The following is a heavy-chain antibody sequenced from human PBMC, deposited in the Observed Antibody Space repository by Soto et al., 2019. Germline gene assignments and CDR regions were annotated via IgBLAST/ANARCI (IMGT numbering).Heavy chain of an antibody. D-gene: IGHD3-10*01. CDR3: AHIGVKWVVELLDAFDI. Sequence: QITLKESGPTLVKPTQTLTLTCTFSGFSLSTSGVGVGWIRQPPGNALEWLAPIYWDDDKRYSPSLKSRLHITKDPSKNQVVITMANMGPVDTAPYYCAHIGVKWVVELLDAFDIWGKGTMVPVSS. J-gene: IGHJ3*02. CDR1: GFSLSTSGVG. CDR2: IYWDDDK. V-gene: IGHV2-5*02.